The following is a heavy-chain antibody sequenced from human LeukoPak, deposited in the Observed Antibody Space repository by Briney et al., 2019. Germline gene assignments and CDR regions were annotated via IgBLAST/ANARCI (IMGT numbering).Heavy chain of an antibody. CDR2: INPNSGGT. CDR1: GYTFTSYG. D-gene: IGHD3-9*01. CDR3: ARSPHILTGENFDY. Sequence: ASVKVSCKASGYTFTSYGITWVRQAPGQGLEWMGWINPNSGGTNYAQKFQGRVTMTRDTSISTAYMEMSRLRSDDTALYYCARSPHILTGENFDYWGQGTLVTVSS. V-gene: IGHV1-2*02. J-gene: IGHJ4*02.